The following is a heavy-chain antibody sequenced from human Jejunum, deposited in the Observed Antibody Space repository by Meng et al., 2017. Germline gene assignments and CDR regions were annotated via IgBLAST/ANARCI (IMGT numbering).Heavy chain of an antibody. D-gene: IGHD3-22*01. V-gene: IGHV4-30-2*01. Sequence: QLQLQESGSGLVKPSQTLSLTCAVSGCSISSGDYSWGWIRQPPGKGLEWIGYIYRSGSTYYNPSLKSRVTISIDKSKNQFSLKLTSVTAADKAVYYCARGLAYAVDHWGQGTLVTVSS. CDR2: IYRSGST. CDR3: ARGLAYAVDH. CDR1: GCSISSGDYS. J-gene: IGHJ4*02.